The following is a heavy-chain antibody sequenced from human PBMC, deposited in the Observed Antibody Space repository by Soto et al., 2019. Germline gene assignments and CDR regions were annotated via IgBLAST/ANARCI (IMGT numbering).Heavy chain of an antibody. CDR3: AKDGGADGYFGNWLDP. J-gene: IGHJ5*02. CDR2: IIPIFGTT. CDR1: GGTFSNYG. V-gene: IGHV1-69*15. D-gene: IGHD5-12*01. Sequence: QVHLVQSGVEVKKPGSSENVSCKASGGTFSNYGITWVRRAPGQGLEWVGRIIPIFGTTNVAQKFQGRVTITADESTTTAYMELSGLRSDDTAVYYCAKDGGADGYFGNWLDPWGQGTLVTVSS.